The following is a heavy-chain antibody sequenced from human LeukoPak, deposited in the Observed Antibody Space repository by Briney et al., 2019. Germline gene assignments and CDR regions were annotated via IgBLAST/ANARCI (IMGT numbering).Heavy chain of an antibody. J-gene: IGHJ4*02. V-gene: IGHV1-2*02. CDR2: INSHSDDT. CDR3: ARDPRSRRDYDSSGYYGGCGY. CDR1: GYTFTGYY. D-gene: IGHD3-22*01. Sequence: ASVKVSCKASGYTFTGYYIHWVRQAPGQGLEWMGWINSHSDDTNYALKFQGGVTMTRDTSITTAYMELGNMRSDDTAVYYCARDPRSRRDYDSSGYYGGCGYWGQGTLVTVSS.